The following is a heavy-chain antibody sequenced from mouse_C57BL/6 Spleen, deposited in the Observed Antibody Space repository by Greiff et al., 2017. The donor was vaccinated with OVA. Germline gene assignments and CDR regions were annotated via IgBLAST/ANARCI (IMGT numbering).Heavy chain of an antibody. CDR2: LNPYNGGT. J-gene: IGHJ4*01. D-gene: IGHD2-3*01. CDR3: ARSGRWTDAMDY. Sequence: EVQLQQSGPVLVKPGASVKMSCKASGYTFTDYYMNWVKQSHGKSLEWIGVLNPYNGGTSYNPKFKGKATLTVDKSSSTDYMELNSLTCEDSAVYYCARSGRWTDAMDYWGQGTSVTVAS. V-gene: IGHV1-19*01. CDR1: GYTFTDYY.